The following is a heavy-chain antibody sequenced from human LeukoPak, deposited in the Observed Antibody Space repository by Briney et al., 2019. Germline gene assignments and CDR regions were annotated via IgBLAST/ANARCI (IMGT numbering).Heavy chain of an antibody. CDR1: GDSVSSNSAA. V-gene: IGHV6-1*01. J-gene: IGHJ6*02. Sequence: SQTLSLTCAISGDSVSSNSAAWNWIRQSPSRGLEWLGRTYYRSKWYNDYAVSVKSRITINPGTSKNQFSLQLNSVTPEDTAVYYCARSLSSWGPRSTDGMDAWGQGTTVTVSS. CDR3: ARSLSSWGPRSTDGMDA. D-gene: IGHD7-27*01. CDR2: TYYRSKWYN.